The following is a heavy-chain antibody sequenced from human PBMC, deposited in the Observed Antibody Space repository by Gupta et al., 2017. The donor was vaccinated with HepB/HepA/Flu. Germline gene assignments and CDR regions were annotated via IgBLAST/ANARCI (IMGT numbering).Heavy chain of an antibody. J-gene: IGHJ2*01. CDR3: ARVGSSGWYPYWYFDL. V-gene: IGHV3-74*01. Sequence: EVQLVESGGGLVQPGGSLRLSCAASGFSFSTYWLHWVRQAPGKGLVWVSHIINDGSNTSYADSVKGRFTISRDNAKDTLYLKINSLRAEDTGVYYCARVGSSGWYPYWYFDLWGRGTLVTVSS. CDR1: GFSFSTYW. D-gene: IGHD6-19*01. CDR2: IINDGSNT.